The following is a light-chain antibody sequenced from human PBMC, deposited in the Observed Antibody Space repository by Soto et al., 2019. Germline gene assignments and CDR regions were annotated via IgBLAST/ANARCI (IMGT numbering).Light chain of an antibody. CDR3: SSYTSSRAYV. Sequence: QSALTQPASLSGSPGQSLTISCTGTSSDVGGYNYVSWYQQQSGKAPKLMIHEVSNRPSGVSNRFSGSKSGNTASLTISGLQAEDEADYYCSSYTSSRAYVFGIGTKVTVL. CDR1: SSDVGGYNY. V-gene: IGLV2-14*01. CDR2: EVS. J-gene: IGLJ1*01.